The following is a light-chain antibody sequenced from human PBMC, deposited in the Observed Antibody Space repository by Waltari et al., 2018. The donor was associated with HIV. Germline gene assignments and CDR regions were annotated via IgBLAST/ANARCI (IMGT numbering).Light chain of an antibody. CDR2: AAS. CDR3: QQYQTFPRT. J-gene: IGKJ1*01. Sequence: VIWMTQSPPSLSASTGDRVTISCRASQDISTYLAWYQQKPGKAPELLVYAASTLQSGVPSRFNGSGSGTDFTLSISCLQSDDFATYYCQQYQTFPRTFGQGTKVEI. V-gene: IGKV1D-8*01. CDR1: QDISTY.